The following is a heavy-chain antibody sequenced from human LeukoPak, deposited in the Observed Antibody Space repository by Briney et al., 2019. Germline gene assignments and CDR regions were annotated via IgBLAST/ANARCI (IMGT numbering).Heavy chain of an antibody. J-gene: IGHJ4*02. V-gene: IGHV3-7*01. CDR1: GFTFSSYW. Sequence: PGGSLRLSCAASGFTFSSYWMSWVRQAPGKGLEWVANIKQDGSEKYYVDSVKGRFTISRDNAKNSLYLQMNSLRAEDTAVYYCARGSSSWTVYYFDYWGQGTPVTVSS. CDR2: IKQDGSEK. CDR3: ARGSSSWTVYYFDY. D-gene: IGHD6-13*01.